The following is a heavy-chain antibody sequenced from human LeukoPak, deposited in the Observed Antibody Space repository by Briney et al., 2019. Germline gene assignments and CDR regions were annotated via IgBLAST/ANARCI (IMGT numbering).Heavy chain of an antibody. D-gene: IGHD4-17*01. V-gene: IGHV3-53*01. Sequence: GGSLRLSCAASGFTVSSNYMSWVRQAPGKGLEWVSVIYSGGSTYYADSVKGRFTISRDNSKNTLYLQMNSLRAEDTAVYYCAKDLGYGDYGYYYYYGMDVWGQGTTVTVSS. CDR3: AKDLGYGDYGYYYYYGMDV. CDR1: GFTVSSNY. CDR2: IYSGGST. J-gene: IGHJ6*02.